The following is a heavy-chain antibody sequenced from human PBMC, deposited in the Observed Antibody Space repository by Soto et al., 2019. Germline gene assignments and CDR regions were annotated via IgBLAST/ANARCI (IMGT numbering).Heavy chain of an antibody. CDR2: IDWDDDE. J-gene: IGHJ4*02. CDR1: GFSLSTSGMR. CDR3: ARYGSGSDY. D-gene: IGHD3-22*01. V-gene: IGHV2-70*04. Sequence: GSGPTLVNPTQTLTLTCTYSGFSLSTSGMRVIWIRQPTGKALEWLARIDWDDDEFYSTSLKTRLTISKDTSKNQVVLRMTNMDPVDTATYYCARYGSGSDYWGQGTRVTVSS.